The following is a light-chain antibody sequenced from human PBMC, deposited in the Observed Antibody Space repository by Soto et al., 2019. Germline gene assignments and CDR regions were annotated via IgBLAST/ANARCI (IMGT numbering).Light chain of an antibody. J-gene: IGLJ2*01. Sequence: QSALTQPASVSGSPGQSITISCTGTSSDVGGYNYVSWYQQDPGKAPKLMIYDVNNRPSGVSNRFSGSKSGNTASLTISGLQAEDEDYADCCSYTSSSTLAVFGGGTKLTVL. CDR2: DVN. CDR3: CSYTSSSTLAV. CDR1: SSDVGGYNY. V-gene: IGLV2-14*01.